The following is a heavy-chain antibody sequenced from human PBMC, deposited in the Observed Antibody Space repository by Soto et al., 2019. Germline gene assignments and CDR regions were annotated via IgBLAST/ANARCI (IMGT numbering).Heavy chain of an antibody. J-gene: IGHJ3*02. CDR3: ARLLTEGATYREDAFDI. D-gene: IGHD1-26*01. V-gene: IGHV1-18*01. Sequence: ASVKVSCEASGYTFTSHGISWVRQAPGQGLEWMGWVSTYNGKTDYAQKFQGRVTMTADTRTSTGYMELRSLRSDDTAVYYCARLLTEGATYREDAFDIWGQGTKVTVSS. CDR1: GYTFTSHG. CDR2: VSTYNGKT.